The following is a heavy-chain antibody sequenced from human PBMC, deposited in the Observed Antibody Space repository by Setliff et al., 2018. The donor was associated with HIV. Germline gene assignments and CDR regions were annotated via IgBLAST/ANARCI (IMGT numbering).Heavy chain of an antibody. J-gene: IGHJ4*02. CDR2: IDPEDGET. V-gene: IGHV1-69-2*01. CDR1: GYTFTDYH. CDR3: ATPITSPTGVDY. Sequence: ASVKVSCKASGYTFTDYHIHWVQQAPGKGLEWVGRIDPEDGETMYAEKFQGRVTITADTSTDIAYMGLSSLRSEDTAVYYCATPITSPTGVDYWGQGTLVTVSS. D-gene: IGHD1-20*01.